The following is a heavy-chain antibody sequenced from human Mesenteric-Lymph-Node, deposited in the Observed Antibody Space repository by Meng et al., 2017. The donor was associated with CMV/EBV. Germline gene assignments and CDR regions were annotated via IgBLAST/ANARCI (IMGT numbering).Heavy chain of an antibody. CDR2: IYSGGYT. D-gene: IGHD3-16*01. J-gene: IGHJ4*02. CDR3: ARAGFGGVPIDY. V-gene: IGHV3-66*02. CDR1: GFTVGTKY. Sequence: GESLKISCAASGFTVGTKYLSWVRQAPGKGLEWVSVIYSGGYTYYAESVKGRFSVSRDNSKNTLYLQINSLRPEDTAVYYCARAGFGGVPIDYWGQGTLVTVSS.